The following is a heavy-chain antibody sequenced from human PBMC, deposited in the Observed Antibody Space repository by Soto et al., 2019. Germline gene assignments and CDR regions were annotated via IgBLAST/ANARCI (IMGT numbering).Heavy chain of an antibody. J-gene: IGHJ4*02. D-gene: IGHD2-21*01. V-gene: IGHV3-23*01. CDR1: GFTFSSYV. Sequence: GGSLRLSCAATGFTFSSYVMSWVRQAPGKGLEWVSAISGSGGSTYYTDSVKGRFTISRDNSKNTLYLQMNSLRAEDTAVYYCAKVLLLKGTLSSFDYCCQCTLLILS. CDR2: ISGSGGST. CDR3: AKVLLLKGTLSSFDY.